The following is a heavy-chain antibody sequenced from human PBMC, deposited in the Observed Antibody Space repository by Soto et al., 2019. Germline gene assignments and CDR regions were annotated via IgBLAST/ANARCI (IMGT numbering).Heavy chain of an antibody. CDR2: IYYSGST. V-gene: IGHV4-59*01. J-gene: IGHJ5*02. CDR1: GGSISSYY. Sequence: SETLSLTCTVSGGSISSYYWSWIRQPPGKGLEWIGYIYYSGSTNYNPSLKSRVTISVDTSKNQFSLKLSSVTAADTAVYYCARVAAAGQYNWFDPWGQGTLVTV. D-gene: IGHD6-13*01. CDR3: ARVAAAGQYNWFDP.